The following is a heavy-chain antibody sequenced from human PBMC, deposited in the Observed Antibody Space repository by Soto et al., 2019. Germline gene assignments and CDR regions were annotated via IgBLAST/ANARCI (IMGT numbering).Heavy chain of an antibody. Sequence: SEAPAPTWPFSGYSIHRYLWTWVRPSPRKGLEGIGGIYYNWSTKYNPSLTSRVIISIDTSKNQFSLRLTSVTAADTATYYCAIIGGAYGSKNWIGRWGHAVPVTV. J-gene: IGHJ5*02. CDR1: GYSIHRYL. D-gene: IGHD3-16*01. V-gene: IGHV4-59*01. CDR3: AIIGGAYGSKNWIGR. CDR2: IYYNWST.